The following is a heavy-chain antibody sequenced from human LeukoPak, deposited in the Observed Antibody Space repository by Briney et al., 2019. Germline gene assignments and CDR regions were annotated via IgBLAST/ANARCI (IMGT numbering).Heavy chain of an antibody. V-gene: IGHV1-18*01. D-gene: IGHD3-22*01. CDR2: ISAYNGNT. Sequence: GASVKVSCKASGYTFTSYGISWVRQAPGQGLEWMGWISAYNGNTNYAQKLQGRVTMTTDTSTSTAYMELRSLRSDDTAAYYCARELASSGRRVSYYYYGMDVWGQGTTVTVSS. CDR3: ARELASSGRRVSYYYYGMDV. J-gene: IGHJ6*02. CDR1: GYTFTSYG.